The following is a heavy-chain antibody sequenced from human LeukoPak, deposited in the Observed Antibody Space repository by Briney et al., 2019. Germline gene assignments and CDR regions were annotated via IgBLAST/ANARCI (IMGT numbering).Heavy chain of an antibody. CDR3: AREDYDYVWGSFKPAQYFDY. J-gene: IGHJ4*02. CDR2: INTNTGNP. CDR1: GYTFTSYG. Sequence: ASVKVSCKASGYTFTSYGISWVRQAPGQGLEWMGWINTNTGNPTYAQGFTGRFVFSLDTSVSTAYLQISSLKAEDTAVYYCAREDYDYVWGSFKPAQYFDYWGQGTLVTVSS. D-gene: IGHD3-16*01. V-gene: IGHV7-4-1*02.